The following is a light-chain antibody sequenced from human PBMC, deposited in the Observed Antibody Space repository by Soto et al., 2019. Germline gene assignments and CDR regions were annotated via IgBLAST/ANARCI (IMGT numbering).Light chain of an antibody. J-gene: IGLJ2*01. CDR3: SSYAGNNNVV. CDR2: EVN. Sequence: QSVLTQPHSASGSPGQSVTISCTGTSSDVGDYKFVSWYQQHPGKAPKLLMYEVNRRPSGVPDRFSGSKSGNTASLPVSGLQAGDEAEYYCSSYAGNNNVVFGGGTKLTVL. CDR1: SSDVGDYKF. V-gene: IGLV2-8*01.